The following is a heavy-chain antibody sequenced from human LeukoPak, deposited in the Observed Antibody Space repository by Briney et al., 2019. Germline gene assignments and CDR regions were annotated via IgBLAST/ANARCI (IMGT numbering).Heavy chain of an antibody. Sequence: GGSLRLSCAASGFNSSTYAMHWVRQAPGKGLEWVAVISYDGRNKYYAESVKGRFTISRGNSKNTLYLQMNSLRAEDTAVYYCARETIVVIITSYYFEYWGQGTLVTVSS. J-gene: IGHJ4*02. CDR3: ARETIVVIITSYYFEY. CDR2: ISYDGRNK. CDR1: GFNSSTYA. V-gene: IGHV3-30*04. D-gene: IGHD3-22*01.